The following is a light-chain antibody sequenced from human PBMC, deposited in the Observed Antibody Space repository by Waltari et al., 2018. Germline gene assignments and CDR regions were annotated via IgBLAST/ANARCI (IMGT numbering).Light chain of an antibody. Sequence: QSALTQPPSASGSPGQSVTISCTGTSSDVGGSHYVSWYQQHPGNAPTLMIYEVSQRPSGVPDRFSGSKSGNTASLTVSGLQAEDEADYYCSSYAGSNNFVVFGGGTKLTVL. J-gene: IGLJ2*01. CDR3: SSYAGSNNFVV. V-gene: IGLV2-8*01. CDR1: SSDVGGSHY. CDR2: EVS.